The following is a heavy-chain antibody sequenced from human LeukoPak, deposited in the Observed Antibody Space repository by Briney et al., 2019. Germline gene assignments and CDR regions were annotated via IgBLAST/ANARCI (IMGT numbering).Heavy chain of an antibody. V-gene: IGHV4-61*01. CDR3: ARDRASTATTYDAFDI. D-gene: IGHD4-17*01. CDR1: GGSVSSGSYY. J-gene: IGHJ3*02. CDR2: IYYSGST. Sequence: SETLSLTCTVSGGSVSSGSYYWSWIRQPPGKGLEWIGYIYYSGSTNYNPSLKSRVTISVDTSKNQFSLKLSSVTAADTAVYYCARDRASTATTYDAFDIWGQGTMVTVSS.